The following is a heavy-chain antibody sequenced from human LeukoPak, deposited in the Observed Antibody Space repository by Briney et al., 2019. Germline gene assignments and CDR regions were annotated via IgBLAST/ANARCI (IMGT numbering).Heavy chain of an antibody. CDR1: GGSISSYY. CDR2: IYTSGST. V-gene: IGHV4-4*07. Sequence: PSETLSLTCTVSGGSISSYYWSWIRQPAGKGLEWIGRIYTSGSTNYNPSLKSRVTMSVDTSKNQFSLKLSSVTAADTAVYYCARVWCSSTSCCPYRHWWFDPWGQGTLVTVSS. J-gene: IGHJ5*02. D-gene: IGHD2-2*01. CDR3: ARVWCSSTSCCPYRHWWFDP.